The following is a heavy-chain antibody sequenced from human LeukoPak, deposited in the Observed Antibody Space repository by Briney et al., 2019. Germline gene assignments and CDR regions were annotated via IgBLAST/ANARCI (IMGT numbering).Heavy chain of an antibody. D-gene: IGHD2-8*01. J-gene: IGHJ6*03. Sequence: ASVKVSCKASGGTFSSYAISWVRQAPGQGLGWMGGIIPIFGTANYAQKFQGRVTITADKSTSTAYMELSSLRSEDTAVYYCARGGCTNGVCYYYYYMDVWGKGTTVTVSS. CDR3: ARGGCTNGVCYYYYYMDV. CDR1: GGTFSSYA. CDR2: IIPIFGTA. V-gene: IGHV1-69*06.